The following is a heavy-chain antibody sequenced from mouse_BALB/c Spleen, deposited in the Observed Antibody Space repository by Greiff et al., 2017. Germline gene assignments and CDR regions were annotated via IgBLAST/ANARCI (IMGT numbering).Heavy chain of an antibody. V-gene: IGHV5-4*02. CDR3: ARDQDYYGSSWYFDV. J-gene: IGHJ1*01. D-gene: IGHD1-1*01. CDR2: ISDGGSYT. CDR1: GFTFSDYY. Sequence: EVQRVESGGGLVKPGGSLKLSCAASGFTFSDYYMYWVRQTPEKRLEWVATISDGGSYTYYPDSVKGRFTISRDNAKNNLYLQMSSLKSEDTAMYYCARDQDYYGSSWYFDVWGAGTTVTVSS.